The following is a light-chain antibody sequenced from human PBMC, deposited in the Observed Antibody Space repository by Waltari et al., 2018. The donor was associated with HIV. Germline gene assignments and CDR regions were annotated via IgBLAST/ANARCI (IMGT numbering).Light chain of an antibody. CDR3: HQYGNPPFT. Sequence: DMVLTQSPGTLSLSPGERATLSWYQLKPGQPPRLLIYAASNRAPGIPARFSGRGSGTDFTLTITRLEPEDFAVYSCHQYGNPPFTFGQGSKLEI. CDR2: AAS. V-gene: IGKV3-20*01. J-gene: IGKJ2*01.